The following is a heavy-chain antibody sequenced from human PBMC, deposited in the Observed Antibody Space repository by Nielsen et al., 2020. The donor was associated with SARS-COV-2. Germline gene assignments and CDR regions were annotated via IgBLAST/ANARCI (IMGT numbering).Heavy chain of an antibody. J-gene: IGHJ4*02. CDR2: IIPIFGTA. D-gene: IGHD3-3*01. CDR1: GGTFSSYA. V-gene: IGHV1-69*13. CDR3: ALLYSLFDY. Sequence: SLHVSCNASGGTFSSYAISWVRQAPGQGLEWMGGIIPIFGTANYAQKFQGRVTITADESTSTAYMELSSLRSEDTAVYYCALLYSLFDYWGQGTLVTVSS.